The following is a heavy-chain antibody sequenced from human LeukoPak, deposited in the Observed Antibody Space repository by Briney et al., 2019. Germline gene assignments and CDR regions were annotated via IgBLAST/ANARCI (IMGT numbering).Heavy chain of an antibody. CDR1: GYTFTGYY. CDR3: ARGPERLERRFYYYMDV. J-gene: IGHJ6*03. D-gene: IGHD1-1*01. V-gene: IGHV1-2*02. Sequence: ASVKVSCKASGYTFTGYYMHWVRQAPGQGLEWMGWINPNSGGTNYAQKFQGRVTMTRDTSISTAYMELSRLRSDDTAVYYCARGPERLERRFYYYMDVWGKGTTVTVSS. CDR2: INPNSGGT.